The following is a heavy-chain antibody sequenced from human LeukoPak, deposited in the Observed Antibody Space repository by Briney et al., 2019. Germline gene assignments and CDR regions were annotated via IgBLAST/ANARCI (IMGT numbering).Heavy chain of an antibody. J-gene: IGHJ4*02. CDR1: GFTFSSYA. D-gene: IGHD3-22*01. V-gene: IGHV3-23*01. CDR2: ISGSGGST. Sequence: GGSLRLSCAASGFTFSSYAMSWVRQAPGKGLEWVSAISGSGGSTYYADSVKGRFTISRDNSKNTLYLQMNSLRAEDTAVYYCAKAYYYDSSGSHDYGGRGPLVTVSS. CDR3: AKAYYYDSSGSHDY.